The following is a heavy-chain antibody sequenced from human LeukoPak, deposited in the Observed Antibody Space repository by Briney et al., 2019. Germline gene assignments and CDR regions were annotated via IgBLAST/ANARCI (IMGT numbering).Heavy chain of an antibody. D-gene: IGHD3-22*01. CDR3: ARDRWGNYYDSSGYTFDY. V-gene: IGHV1-46*01. Sequence: VSVKVSCKASGYTFTSYYMHWVRQAPGQGLEWMGIINPSGGSTSYAQKFQGRVTMTRDTSTSTVYMELSSLRSEDTAVYYCARDRWGNYYDSSGYTFDYWGQGTLVTVSS. J-gene: IGHJ4*02. CDR1: GYTFTSYY. CDR2: INPSGGST.